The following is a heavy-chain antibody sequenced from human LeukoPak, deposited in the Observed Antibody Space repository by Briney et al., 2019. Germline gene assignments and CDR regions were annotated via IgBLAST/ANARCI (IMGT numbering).Heavy chain of an antibody. CDR2: IYYSGST. Sequence: SETLSLTCTVSGGSISSYYWNWIRQPPGKGLEWIGYIYYSGSTNYNPSLKSRVTISVDTSKNQFSLKLSSVTAADTAVYFCARQPPDTASFDYWGQGTLVTVSS. J-gene: IGHJ4*02. V-gene: IGHV4-59*01. CDR1: GGSISSYY. CDR3: ARQPPDTASFDY. D-gene: IGHD3-22*01.